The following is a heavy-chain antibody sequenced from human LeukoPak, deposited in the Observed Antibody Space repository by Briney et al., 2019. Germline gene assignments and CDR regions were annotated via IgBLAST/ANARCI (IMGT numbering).Heavy chain of an antibody. D-gene: IGHD3-22*01. CDR3: ARDHYDSSGYYLEAFDI. V-gene: IGHV1-2*06. J-gene: IGHJ3*02. CDR2: INPNSGGT. CDR1: GYTFTGYY. Sequence: ASVKVSCKASGYTFTGYYMHWVRQAPGQGLEWMGRINPNSGGTNYAQKFQGRVTMTRDTSISTAYMELSRLRSDDTAVYYCARDHYDSSGYYLEAFDIWGQGTMVTVSS.